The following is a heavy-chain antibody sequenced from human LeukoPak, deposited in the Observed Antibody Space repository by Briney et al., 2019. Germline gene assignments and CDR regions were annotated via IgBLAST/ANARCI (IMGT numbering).Heavy chain of an antibody. CDR1: GGTFSSYA. Sequence: SVKVSCKASGGTFSSYAISWVRQAPGQGLEWMGGIIPIFGTANYAQKFQGRVTITADESTSTAYMELSSLRSEDTAVYYCARPYYYDSSGYPPPYYFDYWGQGTLVTVSS. J-gene: IGHJ4*02. CDR3: ARPYYYDSSGYPPPYYFDY. V-gene: IGHV1-69*01. CDR2: IIPIFGTA. D-gene: IGHD3-22*01.